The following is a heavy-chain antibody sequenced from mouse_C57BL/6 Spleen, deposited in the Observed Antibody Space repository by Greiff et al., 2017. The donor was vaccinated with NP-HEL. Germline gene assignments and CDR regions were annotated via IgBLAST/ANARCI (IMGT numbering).Heavy chain of an antibody. Sequence: VQLQQSGAELVKPGASVKISCKASGYAFSSYWMNWVKQRPGKGLEWIGQIYPGDGDTNYNGKFKGKATLTADKSSSTAYMQLSSLTSEDSAVYFCARSSRFITTVVAPFDYWGQGTTLTVSS. CDR1: GYAFSSYW. D-gene: IGHD1-1*01. CDR2: IYPGDGDT. V-gene: IGHV1-80*01. J-gene: IGHJ2*01. CDR3: ARSSRFITTVVAPFDY.